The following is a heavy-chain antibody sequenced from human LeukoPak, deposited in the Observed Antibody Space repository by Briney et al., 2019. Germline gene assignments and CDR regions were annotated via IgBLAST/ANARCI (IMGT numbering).Heavy chain of an antibody. V-gene: IGHV3-73*01. CDR2: IRSKANSYAT. CDR1: GFTFSGSA. CDR3: TGATRGIDY. D-gene: IGHD2-2*01. Sequence: GGSLRLSCAASGFTFSGSAMHWVRQASGKGLEWVGRIRSKANSYATAYAASVKGRFTISRDDSKNTAYLRMNSLKTEDTAVYYCTGATRGIDYWGQGTLVTVSS. J-gene: IGHJ4*02.